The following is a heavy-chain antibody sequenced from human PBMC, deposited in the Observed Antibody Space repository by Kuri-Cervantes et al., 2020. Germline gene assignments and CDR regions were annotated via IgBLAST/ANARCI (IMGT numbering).Heavy chain of an antibody. CDR2: IYTSGST. Sequence: SETLSLTCTVSGGSISSYYWSWIRQPAGKGLEWIGRIYTSGSTNYNPSLKSRVTMSVDTSKNQFSLKLTSVIAADTAVFYCARGGRPEYSSSSYAFDIWGQGTMVTVSS. CDR1: GGSISSYY. J-gene: IGHJ3*02. CDR3: ARGGRPEYSSSSYAFDI. V-gene: IGHV4-4*07. D-gene: IGHD6-6*01.